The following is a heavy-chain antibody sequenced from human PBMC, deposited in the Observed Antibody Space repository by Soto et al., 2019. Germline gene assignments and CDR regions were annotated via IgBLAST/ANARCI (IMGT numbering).Heavy chain of an antibody. Sequence: QVQLVQSGAEVKKPGASVKVSCKASGYTLTSYGISWVRQAPGQGLEWMGWMSAYNGNTKYAQKLQGRVNMTTDTSTSTAYMELRSLRSDDTAVYYCARDNGPMVRGVRGDYGMDVWGQGTTVTVSS. CDR1: GYTLTSYG. CDR3: ARDNGPMVRGVRGDYGMDV. V-gene: IGHV1-18*01. D-gene: IGHD3-10*01. CDR2: MSAYNGNT. J-gene: IGHJ6*02.